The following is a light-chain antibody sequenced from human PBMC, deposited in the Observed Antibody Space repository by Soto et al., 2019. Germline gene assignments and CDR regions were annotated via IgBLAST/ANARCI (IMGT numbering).Light chain of an antibody. CDR2: GVS. Sequence: EIVMTQSPATLSVSPGERATLSCRASQSVSNNLAWYQQKPGQVPRLLIYGVSTRATGIPARFSGSASGTEFTLTISSLQSEDFAVYYCQQYDNWPWTFGQGTKVDIK. V-gene: IGKV3-15*01. J-gene: IGKJ1*01. CDR1: QSVSNN. CDR3: QQYDNWPWT.